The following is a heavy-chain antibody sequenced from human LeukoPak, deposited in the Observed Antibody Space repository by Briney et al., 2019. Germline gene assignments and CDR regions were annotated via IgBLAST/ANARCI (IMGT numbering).Heavy chain of an antibody. CDR2: IKQDGSEK. Sequence: GGSLRLSCAASGFTFSSYWMSWVRQAPGKGLEWVANIKQDGSEKYYVDSVKGRFTISRDNAKNSLYLQMNSLRAEDTAVYYCAREPNDILTGYYSPWGQGTLVTVSS. CDR3: AREPNDILTGYYSP. V-gene: IGHV3-7*01. D-gene: IGHD3-9*01. J-gene: IGHJ5*02. CDR1: GFTFSSYW.